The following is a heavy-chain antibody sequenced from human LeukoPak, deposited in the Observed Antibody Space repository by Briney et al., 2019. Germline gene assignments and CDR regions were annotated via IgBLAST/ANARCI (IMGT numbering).Heavy chain of an antibody. J-gene: IGHJ4*02. CDR2: INPSGGST. CDR1: GYTFTRYY. D-gene: IGHD3-22*01. V-gene: IGHV1-46*01. CDR3: ARVRDDSSGPLDY. Sequence: ASVKVSCKASGYTFTRYYINWARQAPGQGLEWMGIINPSGGSTSNAQKFQGRVTMTRDTSTSTAYMELSSLRSEDTAVYYCARVRDDSSGPLDYWGQGTLVTVSS.